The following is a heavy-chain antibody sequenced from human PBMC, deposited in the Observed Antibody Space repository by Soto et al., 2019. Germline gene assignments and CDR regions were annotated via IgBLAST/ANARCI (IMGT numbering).Heavy chain of an antibody. CDR3: ARESGYDILTGYRYYYYGMDV. J-gene: IGHJ6*02. Sequence: QVQLVESGGGVVQPGRSLRLSCAASGFTFSSYAMHWVRQAPGKGLEWVAVISYDGSNKYYADSVKGRFTISRNTSKNTLYLQMNSLRSEDTALYYSARESGYDILTGYRYYYYGMDVWGQGTTVTVSS. CDR1: GFTFSSYA. D-gene: IGHD3-9*01. CDR2: ISYDGSNK. V-gene: IGHV3-30-3*01.